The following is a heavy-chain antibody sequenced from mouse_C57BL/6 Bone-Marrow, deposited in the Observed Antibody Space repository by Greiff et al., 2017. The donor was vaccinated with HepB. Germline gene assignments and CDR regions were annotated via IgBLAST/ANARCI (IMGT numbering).Heavy chain of an antibody. CDR2: INPSSGYT. V-gene: IGHV1-7*01. D-gene: IGHD2-4*01. CDR1: GYTFTSYW. J-gene: IGHJ3*01. Sequence: VQLQQSGAELAKPGASVKLSCKASGYTFTSYWMHWVKQRPGQGLEWIGYINPSSGYTKYNQKFKDKATLTADKSSSTAYMQLSSLTSEDSAVYYCTRVYYDYDGLAYWGQGTLVTVSA. CDR3: TRVYYDYDGLAY.